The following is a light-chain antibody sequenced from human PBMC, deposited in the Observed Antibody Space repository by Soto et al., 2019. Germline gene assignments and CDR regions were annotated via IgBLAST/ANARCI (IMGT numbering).Light chain of an antibody. Sequence: ERVMTQSPATLSVSPGERATLSCRASQSVGSNLAWYQQKPGQAPRLLIFGASSSATGFPARFSGSGSGTEFTLTIDSLQSEDFAVYFCQQYDNFPLTCGPGTKVDIK. CDR1: QSVGSN. CDR2: GAS. J-gene: IGKJ3*01. V-gene: IGKV3-15*01. CDR3: QQYDNFPLT.